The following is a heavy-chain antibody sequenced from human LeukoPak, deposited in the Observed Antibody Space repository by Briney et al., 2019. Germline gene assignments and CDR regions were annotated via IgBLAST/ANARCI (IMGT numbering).Heavy chain of an antibody. Sequence: TTSETLSLTCTVSGGSISSGDYYWSWIRQPPGKGLEWIGYIYYSGSTYYNPSLKSRVTISVDTSKNQFSLKLSSVTAADTAVYYCARDGMSRYFDLWGRGTLVTVSS. CDR3: ARDGMSRYFDL. V-gene: IGHV4-30-4*02. D-gene: IGHD1-14*01. CDR2: IYYSGST. CDR1: GGSISSGDYY. J-gene: IGHJ2*01.